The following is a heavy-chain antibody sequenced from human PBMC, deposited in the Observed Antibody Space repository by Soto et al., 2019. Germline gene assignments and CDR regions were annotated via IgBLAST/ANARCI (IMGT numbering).Heavy chain of an antibody. D-gene: IGHD1-26*01. J-gene: IGHJ4*02. CDR2: INPNSGGT. Sequence: ASVKVSCKASGYTFTGYYMHWVRQAPGQGLEWMGWINPNSGGTNHAQKFQGRVTMTRDTSISTAYMGLSRLRSDDTAGHYCARRLGGGWELLYFDYWGQGTLVTVSS. CDR3: ARRLGGGWELLYFDY. CDR1: GYTFTGYY. V-gene: IGHV1-2*02.